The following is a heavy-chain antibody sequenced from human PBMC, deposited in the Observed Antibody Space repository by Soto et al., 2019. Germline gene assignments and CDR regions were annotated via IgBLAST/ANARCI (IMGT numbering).Heavy chain of an antibody. J-gene: IGHJ6*02. V-gene: IGHV3-30-3*01. CDR2: ISYDGGIK. CDR1: GFTFSRYA. D-gene: IGHD6-19*01. Sequence: GWSLRLSCAASGFTFSRYAMHWVRQAPGKGLEWLAVISYDGGIKNYADSVSGRFTISRDNSKNTLYLQMNNLRGEDTAVYYCARDSSGWYGLYGMEVWGQGTTVTVSS. CDR3: ARDSSGWYGLYGMEV.